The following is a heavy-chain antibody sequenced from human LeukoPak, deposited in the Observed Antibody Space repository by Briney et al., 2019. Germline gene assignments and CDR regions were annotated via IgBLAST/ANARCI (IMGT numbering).Heavy chain of an antibody. D-gene: IGHD3-3*01. V-gene: IGHV1-2*02. Sequence: ASVTVSCKASGYTFTGYYMHWVRQAPGQGLEWMRWINPNSGGTNYAQKFQGRVTMTRDTSISTAYMELSRLRSDDTAVYYCARSSIFGVVTWFDPWGQGTLVTVSS. CDR2: INPNSGGT. J-gene: IGHJ5*02. CDR3: ARSSIFGVVTWFDP. CDR1: GYTFTGYY.